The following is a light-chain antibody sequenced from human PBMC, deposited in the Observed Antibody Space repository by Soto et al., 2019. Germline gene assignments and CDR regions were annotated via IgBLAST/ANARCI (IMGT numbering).Light chain of an antibody. CDR3: QQYNNWPIT. V-gene: IGKV3-15*01. CDR1: ETIGKN. J-gene: IGKJ5*01. Sequence: EIVLTQSPATLSVSPGERATLSCRASETIGKNLAWYQQKPGQPPRLLVFGASNRASKIPDRFRGSGSGTEFTLTISSLQSEDFEVYYCQQYNNWPITFGQGTRLEIK. CDR2: GAS.